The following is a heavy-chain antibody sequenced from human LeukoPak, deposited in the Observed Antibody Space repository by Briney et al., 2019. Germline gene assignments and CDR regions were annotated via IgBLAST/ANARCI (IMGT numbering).Heavy chain of an antibody. D-gene: IGHD4-17*01. CDR2: INPNSGGT. CDR3: ARARFETTVTTLVRKKDYYYYNMDV. J-gene: IGHJ6*03. CDR1: GYTFTGYY. V-gene: IGHV1-2*02. Sequence: ASVKVSCKASGYTFTGYYMHWVRQAPGQGLEWMGWINPNSGGTNYAQKFQGRVTMTRDTSISTAYMELSRLRSDDTAVYYCARARFETTVTTLVRKKDYYYYNMDVWGKGTTVTVSS.